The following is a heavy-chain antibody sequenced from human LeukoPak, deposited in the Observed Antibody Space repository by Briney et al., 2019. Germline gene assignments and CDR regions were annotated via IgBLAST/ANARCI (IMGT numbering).Heavy chain of an antibody. J-gene: IGHJ6*02. CDR1: RFTFSSYD. CDR3: ARDSSGWGLDV. D-gene: IGHD6-19*01. V-gene: IGHV3-13*01. Sequence: GGALRLSCAPSRFTFSSYDMHCVRQAAGKGLEWVSLIGRAGDTHYPHSVKGRLNISRENAKNTLHLQMKSLRAGDTAVYYCARDSSGWGLDVWGQGTTVTVSS. CDR2: IGRAGDT.